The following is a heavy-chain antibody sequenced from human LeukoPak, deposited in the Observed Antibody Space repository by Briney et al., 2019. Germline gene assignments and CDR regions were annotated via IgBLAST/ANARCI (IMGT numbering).Heavy chain of an antibody. CDR3: ASGYSRKLGY. V-gene: IGHV4-34*01. CDR2: INHSGST. CDR1: GGSFSGYY. Sequence: SETLSLTCAVYGGSFSGYYWSWIRQPPGKGPEWIGEINHSGSTNYNPSLKSRVTISVDTSKNQFSLKLSSVTAADTAVYYCASGYSRKLGYWGQGTLVTVSS. J-gene: IGHJ4*02. D-gene: IGHD6-13*01.